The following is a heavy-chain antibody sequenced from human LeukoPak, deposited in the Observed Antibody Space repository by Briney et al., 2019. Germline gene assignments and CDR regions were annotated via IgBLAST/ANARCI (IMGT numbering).Heavy chain of an antibody. D-gene: IGHD3-10*01. Sequence: PGGSLRLSCAASGFTFSSYAMSWVRQAPGKGLEWVSTINGGGDNTYYADSVKGRFTISRDDSKNTLYLQMNSLRAEDTAVYYCAKGQNYFGSGSRPDYWGQGTLVTVSS. V-gene: IGHV3-23*01. CDR2: INGGGDNT. CDR1: GFTFSSYA. J-gene: IGHJ4*02. CDR3: AKGQNYFGSGSRPDY.